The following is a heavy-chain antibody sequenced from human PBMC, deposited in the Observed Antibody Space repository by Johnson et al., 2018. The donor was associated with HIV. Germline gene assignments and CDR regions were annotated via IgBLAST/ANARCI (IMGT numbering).Heavy chain of an antibody. CDR2: IYSGGST. CDR1: GFTVSSNY. V-gene: IGHV3-66*01. D-gene: IGHD2-15*01. J-gene: IGHJ3*02. Sequence: EKLVESGGGLVQPGGSLRLSCAASGFTVSSNYMSWVRQAPGKGLEWVSVIYSGGSTYYADSVKGRFTISRDNSKNSLYLQMNSLRAEDTAVYYCARGGSCYNAHFDIWGQGTMVTVSS. CDR3: ARGGSCYNAHFDI.